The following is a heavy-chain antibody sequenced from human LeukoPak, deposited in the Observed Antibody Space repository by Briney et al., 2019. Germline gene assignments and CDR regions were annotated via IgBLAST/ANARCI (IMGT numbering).Heavy chain of an antibody. CDR3: ARHPAITGTRDWFDP. J-gene: IGHJ5*02. D-gene: IGHD1-20*01. V-gene: IGHV5-51*01. Sequence: GESLKISCEGSGYSFTSYWIGWVRQMPGKGLEWMGIIYPGDSHTTYSPSFEGQVTISADKSISTAYLQWSSLKASDTAMYYCARHPAITGTRDWFDPWGQGTLVTVSS. CDR1: GYSFTSYW. CDR2: IYPGDSHT.